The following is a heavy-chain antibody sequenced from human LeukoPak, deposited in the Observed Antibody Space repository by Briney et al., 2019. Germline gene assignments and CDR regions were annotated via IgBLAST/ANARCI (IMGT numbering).Heavy chain of an antibody. CDR1: GGSISSHY. Sequence: SETLSLTCIVSGGSISSHYWIWVRQPPGEGLEWIGFIYYTGTTHYNPSLKDRVIISVDTSKSQFSLNLRSVNAADTAVYYCARGPGDSNWFDTWGQGTLVTVSS. V-gene: IGHV4-59*11. J-gene: IGHJ5*02. CDR2: IYYTGTT. CDR3: ARGPGDSNWFDT. D-gene: IGHD2-21*01.